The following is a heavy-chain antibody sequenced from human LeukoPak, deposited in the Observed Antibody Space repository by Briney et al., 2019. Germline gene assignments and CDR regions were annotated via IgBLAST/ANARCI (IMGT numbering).Heavy chain of an antibody. CDR2: IYYGGST. CDR1: GYSISSGYY. Sequence: SQTLSLTCIVSGYSISSGYYGCGIRQRPGEGLGWIGYIYYGGSTFYSPSLKSRVTISVDPSKNQFSLELSSVTAADTAVYYCARGVVVLAAFDNWGQGTLVTVSS. D-gene: IGHD2-15*01. J-gene: IGHJ4*02. V-gene: IGHV4-31*03. CDR3: ARGVVVLAAFDN.